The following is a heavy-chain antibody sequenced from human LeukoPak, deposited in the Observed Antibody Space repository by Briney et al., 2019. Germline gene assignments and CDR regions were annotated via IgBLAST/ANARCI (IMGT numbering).Heavy chain of an antibody. V-gene: IGHV4-61*02. CDR1: GGSISSGSYY. D-gene: IGHD4-11*01. CDR2: ISTTGST. CDR3: ARDRWDYSNAFDI. Sequence: SQTLSLTCTVSGGSISSGSYYWNWIRQPAGKGLEWIGRISTTGSTNYTPSLKSRVTISVDTSKNRFSLNLNSVTAADTAVYYCARDRWDYSNAFDIWGQGTVVTVSS. J-gene: IGHJ3*02.